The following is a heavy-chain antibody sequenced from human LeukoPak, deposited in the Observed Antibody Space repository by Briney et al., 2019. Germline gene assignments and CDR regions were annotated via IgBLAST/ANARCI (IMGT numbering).Heavy chain of an antibody. CDR3: ASSFSSGWYGYYGMDV. D-gene: IGHD6-19*01. CDR1: GGSISSSSW. V-gene: IGHV4-4*02. J-gene: IGHJ6*02. CDR2: IYHSGST. Sequence: SETLSLTCAVSGGSISSSSWWSWVRQPPGKGLEWIGEIYHSGSTNYNPSLKSRVTISVDKSKNRFSLKLSSVTAADTAVYYCASSFSSGWYGYYGMDVWGQGTTVTVSS.